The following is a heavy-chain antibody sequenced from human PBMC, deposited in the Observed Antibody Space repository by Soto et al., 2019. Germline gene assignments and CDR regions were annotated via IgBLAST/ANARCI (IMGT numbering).Heavy chain of an antibody. Sequence: ASVKVSCKASGGTFGSYAITWVRRAPGQGLEWLGGIIPILNSPAYAQKFQARVVITADEITNTAYMELNSLRFDDTAVYYCAREAPYCTRETCPNFYDMDVWGQGTTVTVSS. J-gene: IGHJ6*02. CDR2: IIPILNSP. CDR1: GGTFGSYA. CDR3: AREAPYCTRETCPNFYDMDV. V-gene: IGHV1-69*13. D-gene: IGHD2-8*02.